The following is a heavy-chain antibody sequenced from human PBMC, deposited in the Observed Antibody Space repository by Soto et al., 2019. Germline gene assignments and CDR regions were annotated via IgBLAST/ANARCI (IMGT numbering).Heavy chain of an antibody. Sequence: SETLSLTCAVYGVSFSGYYWIWIRQPPGKGLEWIGEINHSGSTNYNPSLKSRVTISVDTSKNQFSLKLSSVTSADTAVYYCVTGGTYYFDYWGQGTLVTVSS. CDR3: VTGGTYYFDY. J-gene: IGHJ4*02. D-gene: IGHD3-16*01. V-gene: IGHV4-34*01. CDR2: INHSGST. CDR1: GVSFSGYY.